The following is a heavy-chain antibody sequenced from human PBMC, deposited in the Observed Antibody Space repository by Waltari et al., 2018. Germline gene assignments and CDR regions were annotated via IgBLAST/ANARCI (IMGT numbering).Heavy chain of an antibody. CDR2: ISGSGGST. D-gene: IGHD2-21*01. CDR3: AKVRRGGDCFPW. CDR1: GFTFSSYA. J-gene: IGHJ4*02. V-gene: IGHV3-23*01. Sequence: EVQLLESGGGLVQPGGSLRLSCAASGFTFSSYALSLVRQAPGKGLEWVSAISGSGGSTYYADSVKGRFTISRDNSKNTLYLQMNSLRAEDTAVYYCAKVRRGGDCFPWWGQGTLVTVSS.